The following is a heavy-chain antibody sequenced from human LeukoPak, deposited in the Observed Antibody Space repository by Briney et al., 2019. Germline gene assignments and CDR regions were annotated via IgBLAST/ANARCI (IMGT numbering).Heavy chain of an antibody. CDR1: GGSISSYY. V-gene: IGHV4-59*01. CDR2: IYYSGST. D-gene: IGHD3-10*01. J-gene: IGHJ6*02. Sequence: SETLSLTCTVSGGSISSYYWSWIRQPPGKGLEWIGYIYYSGSTNYHPSLKRRVTISVDTSKNQFSLKLSSVTAADTAVYYCARDPGYYGSGSYYPRSNYYYYYGMYVWGQGTTVTVPS. CDR3: ARDPGYYGSGSYYPRSNYYYYYGMYV.